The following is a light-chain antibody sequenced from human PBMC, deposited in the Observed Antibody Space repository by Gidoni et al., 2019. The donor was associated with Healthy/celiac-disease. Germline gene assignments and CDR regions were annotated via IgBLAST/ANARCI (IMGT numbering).Light chain of an antibody. V-gene: IGKV1-39*01. J-gene: IGKJ2*01. CDR3: QQSYSTPYT. CDR1: QSISSY. CDR2: AAS. Sequence: DLQFTPSPSSLSASVGDRVTITCRASQSISSYLNWYQQKPGKAPKLLIYAASSLQSGVPSRFSGSGSGTDFTLTISSLQPEDFATYYCQQSYSTPYTFGHGTKVEIK.